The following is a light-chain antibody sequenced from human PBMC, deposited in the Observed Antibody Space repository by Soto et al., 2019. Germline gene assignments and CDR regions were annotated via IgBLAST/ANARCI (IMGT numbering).Light chain of an antibody. Sequence: QSVLTQPPSVSGTPGQKITISCSGSTSDIGSNTVNWYQQVPGTAPKLLIYANNQRPSGVPDRFSGSKSGTSASLAISGLQSEDEADYYCEAWDDSLNGPVLGGGTKLTVL. CDR2: ANN. CDR3: EAWDDSLNGPV. CDR1: TSDIGSNT. V-gene: IGLV1-44*01. J-gene: IGLJ3*02.